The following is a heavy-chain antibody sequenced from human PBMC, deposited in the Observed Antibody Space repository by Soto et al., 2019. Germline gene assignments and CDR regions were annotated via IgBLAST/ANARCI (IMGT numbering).Heavy chain of an antibody. D-gene: IGHD2-15*01. J-gene: IGHJ4*02. CDR3: AREMHLGSGWGDIDI. CDR1: GFTVSAKW. Sequence: PGGSLRLSCAVSGFTVSAKWMSCVRQAPGKGLEWLANINEDGSKKFYVDSVKGRFTISKDNAKKSLSLQLGSLRADDTAVYYCAREMHLGSGWGDIDIWGRGTMVTVSS. V-gene: IGHV3-7*03. CDR2: INEDGSKK.